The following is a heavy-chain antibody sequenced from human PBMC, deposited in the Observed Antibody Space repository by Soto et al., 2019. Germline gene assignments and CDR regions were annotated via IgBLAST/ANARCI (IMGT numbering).Heavy chain of an antibody. V-gene: IGHV3-21*01. J-gene: IGHJ4*02. CDR3: ARAVRYFDWLSY. CDR2: ISSSSSYI. Sequence: GGSLILSCAASGFPFGSSSLQWVRPAPGKGLEWVSSISSSSSYIYYADSVKGRFTISRDDAKNSLYLQMNSLRAEDTAVYYCARAVRYFDWLSYWGQGTLVTVSS. D-gene: IGHD3-9*01. CDR1: GFPFGSSS.